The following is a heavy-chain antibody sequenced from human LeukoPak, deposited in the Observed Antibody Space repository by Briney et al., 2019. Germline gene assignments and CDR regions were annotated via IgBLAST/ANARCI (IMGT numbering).Heavy chain of an antibody. D-gene: IGHD2-15*01. CDR3: ARPITRIVDWFDP. V-gene: IGHV4-39*01. CDR2: VYYTGST. J-gene: IGHJ5*02. Sequence: SETLSLTCTVSGGPISSSSYYWGWIRQPPGRGLEWIGSVYYTGSTYYNPSLKSRVTISVDTSKNQFSLKLSSVTAADTAVYYCARPITRIVDWFDPWGQGTLVTVSS. CDR1: GGPISSSSYY.